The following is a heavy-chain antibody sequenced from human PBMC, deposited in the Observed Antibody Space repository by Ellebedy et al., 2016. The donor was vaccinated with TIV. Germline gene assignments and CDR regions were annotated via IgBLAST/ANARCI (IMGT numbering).Heavy chain of an antibody. Sequence: SVKVSXXASGGTFSSYAISWVRQAPGQGLEWMEGIIPIFGTANYVQKFQGRVTVTSNTSTSTVYMELSSLRSEDTAVYYCARRDGMDVWGQGTTVTVSS. CDR3: ARRDGMDV. CDR2: IIPIFGTA. CDR1: GGTFSSYA. J-gene: IGHJ6*02. V-gene: IGHV1-69*05.